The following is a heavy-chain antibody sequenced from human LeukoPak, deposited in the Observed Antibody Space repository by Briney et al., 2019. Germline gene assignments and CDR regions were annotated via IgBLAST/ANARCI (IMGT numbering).Heavy chain of an antibody. D-gene: IGHD6-6*01. CDR3: ARDPLEYSSPSPPFDY. CDR1: GYTFTGYY. J-gene: IGHJ4*02. Sequence: ASVKVSCKASGYTFTGYYMHWVRQAPGQGLEWMGIINPSGGSTSYAQKFQGRVTMTRDTSTSTVYMELSSLRSEDTAVYYCARDPLEYSSPSPPFDYWGQGTLVTVSS. CDR2: INPSGGST. V-gene: IGHV1-46*01.